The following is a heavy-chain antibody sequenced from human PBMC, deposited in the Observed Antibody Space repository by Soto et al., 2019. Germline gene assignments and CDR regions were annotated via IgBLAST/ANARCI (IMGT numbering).Heavy chain of an antibody. Sequence: LRLSCVVSGFTFSQAWMTWVRQAPGKGWEWVGRIKSKTDGGTTHYAASLKGRFTISRDDSKNTLYVQMNSLKTEDTAVYYCTTSGWDRRDYWAQGTLDTVSS. CDR1: GFTFSQAW. CDR3: TTSGWDRRDY. J-gene: IGHJ4*02. D-gene: IGHD6-19*01. V-gene: IGHV3-15*01. CDR2: IKSKTDGGTT.